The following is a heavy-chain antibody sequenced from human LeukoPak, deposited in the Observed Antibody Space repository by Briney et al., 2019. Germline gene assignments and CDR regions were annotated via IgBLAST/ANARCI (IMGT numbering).Heavy chain of an antibody. CDR3: ARDSYYYDSSGYFDY. V-gene: IGHV3-33*01. CDR2: IWYDGSNK. CDR1: GFTFSSYG. Sequence: PGGSLRLSCAASGFTFSSYGMRWVRQAPGKGLEWVAVIWYDGSNKYYADSVKGRFTISRDNSKNTLYLQMNSLRAEDTAVYYCARDSYYYDSSGYFDYWGQGTLVTVSS. J-gene: IGHJ4*02. D-gene: IGHD3-22*01.